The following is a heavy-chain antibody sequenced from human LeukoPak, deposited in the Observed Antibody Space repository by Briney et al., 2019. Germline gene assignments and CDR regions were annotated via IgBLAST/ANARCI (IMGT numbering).Heavy chain of an antibody. CDR1: GYTFTNYG. CDR3: QKMAYDILTGYFQPNWFDP. V-gene: IGHV1-18*01. CDR2: ISGYNGKT. Sequence: ASVKVSCKASGYTFTNYGIRWVRQAPGQGLDWMVWISGYNGKTKYAQKLQGRVTMTTDTSTSTAYMELRSLRSDDTVVFFCQKMAYDILTGYFQPNWFDPWGQGTLVIVSS. J-gene: IGHJ5*02. D-gene: IGHD3-9*01.